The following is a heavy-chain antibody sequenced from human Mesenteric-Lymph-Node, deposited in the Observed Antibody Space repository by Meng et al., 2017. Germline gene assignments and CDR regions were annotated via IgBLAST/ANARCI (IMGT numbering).Heavy chain of an antibody. CDR1: GFTFSSYN. CDR2: ITSSSSDI. D-gene: IGHD4-17*01. J-gene: IGHJ4*02. CDR3: ARNVYGDYYFDY. V-gene: IGHV3-21*01. Sequence: VELVESGGGLVKPGGSLRLSGTVSGFTFSSYNMNWVRQAQGKGLEWVSYITSSSSDIYYADLVKGRFTISRDNAKNSLYLQMNGLRADDTAVYYCARNVYGDYYFDYWGQGALVTVSS.